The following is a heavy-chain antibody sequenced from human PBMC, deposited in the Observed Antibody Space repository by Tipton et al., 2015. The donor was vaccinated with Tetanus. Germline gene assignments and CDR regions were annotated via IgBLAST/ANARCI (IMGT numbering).Heavy chain of an antibody. CDR3: ARYYTVTDTGYYFDN. CDR1: GDSISSYY. J-gene: IGHJ4*02. Sequence: TLSLTCTVSGDSISSYYWSWIRQPPGKGLEWIGYIYYSGSTNYNPSLKSRVTISADTSKNQFSLKVSSVTAADTAIYYCARYYTVTDTGYYFDNWGQGALVTVSS. CDR2: IYYSGST. V-gene: IGHV4-59*08. D-gene: IGHD6-19*01.